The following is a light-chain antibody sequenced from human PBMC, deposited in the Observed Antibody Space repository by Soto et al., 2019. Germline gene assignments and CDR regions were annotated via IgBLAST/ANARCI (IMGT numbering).Light chain of an antibody. CDR2: STN. CDR3: VLYLGSGISM. Sequence: QNVVTQEPSFSVSPGGTVTLTCGLSSGSVSTSYYPSWYQQTPGQAPRTLIYSTNTRSSGVPDRFSGSILGNKAALTITGAQADDESDYYCVLYLGSGISMFGGGTKLTVL. J-gene: IGLJ3*02. CDR1: SGSVSTSYY. V-gene: IGLV8-61*01.